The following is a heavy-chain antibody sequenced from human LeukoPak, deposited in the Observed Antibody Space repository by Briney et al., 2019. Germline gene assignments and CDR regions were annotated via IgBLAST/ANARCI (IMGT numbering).Heavy chain of an antibody. J-gene: IGHJ5*02. V-gene: IGHV1-18*01. CDR3: ARIYYDSSGYGWFDP. CDR1: GYTFTSYG. D-gene: IGHD3-22*01. CDR2: ISAYNGNT. Sequence: ASVKVSCKASGYTFTSYGISWVRQAPGQGLEWMGWISAYNGNTNYAQKLQGRVTMTTDTSTSTAYMELRSLRSDDTAVYYCARIYYDSSGYGWFDPWGQGTLVTVSS.